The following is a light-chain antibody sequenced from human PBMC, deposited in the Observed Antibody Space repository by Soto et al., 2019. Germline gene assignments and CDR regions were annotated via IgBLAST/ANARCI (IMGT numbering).Light chain of an antibody. CDR3: SSYTSSSNLI. CDR1: SRDVGNYNY. V-gene: IGLV2-14*03. CDR2: DVN. J-gene: IGLJ2*01. Sequence: QSVLTQPASVSGSLGQSITISCTGTSRDVGNYNYVSWYQHHTGRAPKLVIYDVNNRPAGISNRFSGSKSDNTASLIIFGLQAEDEADYYCSSYTSSSNLIFGGGTKLTV.